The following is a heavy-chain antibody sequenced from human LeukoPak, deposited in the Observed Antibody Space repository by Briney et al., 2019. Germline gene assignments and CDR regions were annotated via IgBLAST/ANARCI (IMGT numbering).Heavy chain of an antibody. J-gene: IGHJ4*02. CDR1: GFTFDDYA. Sequence: GGSLRLSSAASGFTFDDYAMHWVRQAPGKGLEWVSGISWNSGSIGYADSVKGRFTISRDNAKNSLYLQMNSLRAEDMALYYCAKDRYYDSSGMFDYWGPGTLVTVSS. V-gene: IGHV3-9*03. CDR2: ISWNSGSI. CDR3: AKDRYYDSSGMFDY. D-gene: IGHD3-22*01.